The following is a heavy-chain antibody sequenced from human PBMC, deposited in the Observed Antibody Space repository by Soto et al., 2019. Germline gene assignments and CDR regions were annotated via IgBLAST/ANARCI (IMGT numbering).Heavy chain of an antibody. Sequence: EVQLVESGGGLVQPGGSLRLSCAASRFTFRSYTMSWVRQAPGKGLGWISTIGGSAGGTYYADSVKGRFTISRDNSKSTLYLQMDSLRAEDTAVYYCAKVGGATIRNGMDVWGQGTTVTVSS. CDR1: RFTFRSYT. J-gene: IGHJ6*02. CDR2: IGGSAGGT. CDR3: AKVGGATIRNGMDV. D-gene: IGHD3-16*01. V-gene: IGHV3-23*04.